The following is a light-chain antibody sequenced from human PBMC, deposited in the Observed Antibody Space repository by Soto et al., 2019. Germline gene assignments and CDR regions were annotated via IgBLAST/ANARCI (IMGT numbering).Light chain of an antibody. V-gene: IGKV3-11*01. J-gene: IGKJ2*01. CDR1: ESVSSY. CDR2: DAS. CDR3: QQRNSWPYT. Sequence: EIVLTQSPATLSLSPGERATLSCRASESVSSYLGWYQQKPGQAPRLLIYDASNRATGIPARSSGSRSGTDFTLTITSLETEDFAVYYCQQRNSWPYTFGKRTKLEIK.